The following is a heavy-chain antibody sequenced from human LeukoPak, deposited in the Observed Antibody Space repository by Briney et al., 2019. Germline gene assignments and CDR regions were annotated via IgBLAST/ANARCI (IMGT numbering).Heavy chain of an antibody. Sequence: SETLSLTCTVSGYSISSGYYWGWIRQPPGKGLEWIGRIYTSGSTNYNPSLKSRVTISVDTSKNQFSLKLSSVTAADTAVYYCARGLSSNYYDSSGYINWFDPWGQGTLVTVSS. CDR3: ARGLSSNYYDSSGYINWFDP. V-gene: IGHV4-38-2*02. D-gene: IGHD3-22*01. CDR2: IYTSGST. CDR1: GYSISSGYY. J-gene: IGHJ5*02.